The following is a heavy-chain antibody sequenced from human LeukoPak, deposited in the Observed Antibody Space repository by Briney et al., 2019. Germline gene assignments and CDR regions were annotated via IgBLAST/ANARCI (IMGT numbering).Heavy chain of an antibody. V-gene: IGHV3-33*01. CDR3: AREIRGRYYYMEV. Sequence: GGSLRLSCVASGFTFSTYGMNWVRQAPAKGPEWVAVIWYDGSNENYPDSVKGRFTIYRDNSRNTLYLQMNSLRVEDTAVYYCAREIRGRYYYMEVWGTGTTVTVSS. CDR1: GFTFSTYG. J-gene: IGHJ6*03. CDR2: IWYDGSNE. D-gene: IGHD3-16*01.